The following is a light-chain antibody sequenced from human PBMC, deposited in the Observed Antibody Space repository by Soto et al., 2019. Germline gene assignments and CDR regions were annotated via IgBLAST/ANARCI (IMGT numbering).Light chain of an antibody. CDR3: QQDGSSPWT. CDR2: GAS. Sequence: EIVLTQSPGTLSLSPGERATLSCRASQSVSSSYLAWYQQKPGQAPRPLIYGASSRAIGIPDRFSGSGSGTDFTLTISRLEPEDFAVYYCQQDGSSPWTFGQGTKVEI. CDR1: QSVSSSY. J-gene: IGKJ1*01. V-gene: IGKV3-20*01.